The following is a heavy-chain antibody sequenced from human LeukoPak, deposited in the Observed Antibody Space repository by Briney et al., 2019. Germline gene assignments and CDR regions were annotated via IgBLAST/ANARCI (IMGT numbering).Heavy chain of an antibody. CDR1: GGSISSCY. D-gene: IGHD3-10*01. CDR3: ARLRSALEWFGTNWFDP. Sequence: SETLSLTCTVSGGSISSCYWSWIRQPAGKGLEWIGRIYTSGSTNYNPSLKSRVTMSVDTSKNQFSLKLSSVTAADTAVYYCARLRSALEWFGTNWFDPWGQGTLVTASS. J-gene: IGHJ5*02. CDR2: IYTSGST. V-gene: IGHV4-4*07.